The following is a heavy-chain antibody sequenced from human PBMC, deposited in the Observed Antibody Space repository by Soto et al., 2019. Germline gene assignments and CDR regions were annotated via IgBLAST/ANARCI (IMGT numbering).Heavy chain of an antibody. CDR3: ARTGANVGLDV. CDR2: ISSGGNPI. V-gene: IGHV3-11*04. D-gene: IGHD1-7*01. Sequence: QVQLVESGGGLVKPGGSLRLSCAASGFTFSDYYMSWIRQAPGKGLEWVSYISSGGNPIYYADSVKGRFTISRDDAKNSLYLQMISLRDEDTAVYYCARTGANVGLDVWGQGTTVTVSS. CDR1: GFTFSDYY. J-gene: IGHJ6*02.